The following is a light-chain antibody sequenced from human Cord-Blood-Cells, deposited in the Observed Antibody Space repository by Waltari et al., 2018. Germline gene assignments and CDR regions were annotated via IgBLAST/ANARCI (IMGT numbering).Light chain of an antibody. V-gene: IGKV3-20*01. Sequence: EIVLTQSPGTLSLSTGERATLSCRASQRVSSSYLAWYQQKPGQAPRLLIYGASSRATGIPDRFSGSGSGTDFTLTISSLGPEDFAVYYCQQYGSSYTFGQGTKLEIK. J-gene: IGKJ2*01. CDR3: QQYGSSYT. CDR1: QRVSSSY. CDR2: GAS.